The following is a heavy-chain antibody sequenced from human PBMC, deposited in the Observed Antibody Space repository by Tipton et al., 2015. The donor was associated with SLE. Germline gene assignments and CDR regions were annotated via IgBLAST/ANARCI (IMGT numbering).Heavy chain of an antibody. V-gene: IGHV3-23*01. J-gene: IGHJ4*02. CDR3: AKGRHISDYGFVY. CDR1: GFTFSSYA. CDR2: INYSGGGT. D-gene: IGHD3-16*01. Sequence: SLRLSCAASGFTFSSYAMSWVRQAPGKGLEWVSSINYSGGGTYYADAVKGRFTISRDNSMSTLFLQVISLRAEDTAIYYCAKGRHISDYGFVYWGQGTLVTVSS.